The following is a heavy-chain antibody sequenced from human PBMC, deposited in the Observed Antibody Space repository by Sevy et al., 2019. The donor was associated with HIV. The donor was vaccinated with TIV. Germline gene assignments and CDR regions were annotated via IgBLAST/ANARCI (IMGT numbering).Heavy chain of an antibody. CDR2: ISSSSSYI. J-gene: IGHJ4*02. CDR3: ARAKGGSPSWTPIDY. Sequence: GGCLRLSCAASGFTFSSYSMNWVRQAPGKGLEWVSSISSSSSYIYYADSVKGRFTISRDNAKNSLYLQMNSLRAEDTAVYYCARAKGGSPSWTPIDYWGQGTLVTVSS. V-gene: IGHV3-21*01. CDR1: GFTFSSYS. D-gene: IGHD2-15*01.